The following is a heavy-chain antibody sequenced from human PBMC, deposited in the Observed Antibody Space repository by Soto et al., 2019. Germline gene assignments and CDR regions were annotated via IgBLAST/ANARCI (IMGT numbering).Heavy chain of an antibody. J-gene: IGHJ6*03. CDR3: ARDFFCSSTSCYGDYYYYYMDV. V-gene: IGHV3-48*01. CDR2: ISSSSSTI. CDR1: GFTFSSYS. Sequence: GGSLRLSCAASGFTFSSYSMNWVRQAPGKGLEWVSYISSSSSTIYYADSVKGRFTISRDNAKNSLYLQMNSLRAEDTAVYYCARDFFCSSTSCYGDYYYYYMDVWGKGTTVTVSS. D-gene: IGHD2-2*01.